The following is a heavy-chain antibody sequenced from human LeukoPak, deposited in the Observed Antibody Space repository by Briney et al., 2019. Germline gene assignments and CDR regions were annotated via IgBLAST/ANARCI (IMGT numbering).Heavy chain of an antibody. V-gene: IGHV3-23*01. Sequence: GGSLRLSCAASGFTFSSYAMSWVRQAPGKGLEWVSAISGSGGSTYYADSVKGRFTISRDNSKNTLYLQMNCLRAEDTVVYYCAKATVTSYYYYGMDVWGQGTTVTVS. CDR1: GFTFSSYA. CDR2: ISGSGGST. CDR3: AKATVTSYYYYGMDV. J-gene: IGHJ6*02. D-gene: IGHD4-17*01.